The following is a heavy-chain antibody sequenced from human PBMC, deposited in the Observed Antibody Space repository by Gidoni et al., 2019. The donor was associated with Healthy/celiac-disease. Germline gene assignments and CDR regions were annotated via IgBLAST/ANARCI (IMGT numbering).Heavy chain of an antibody. CDR3: ARGDGIMVFGRLNYYMDV. Sequence: QVQLVQSGAEVKKPGSSVKVSCKASGGTFSSYAISWVRQAPGQGLEWMGGIIPIFGTANYAQKFQGRVTITADESTSTAYMELSSLRSEDTAVYYCARGDGIMVFGRLNYYMDVWGKGTTVTVSS. CDR1: GGTFSSYA. CDR2: IIPIFGTA. V-gene: IGHV1-69*01. D-gene: IGHD2-8*01. J-gene: IGHJ6*03.